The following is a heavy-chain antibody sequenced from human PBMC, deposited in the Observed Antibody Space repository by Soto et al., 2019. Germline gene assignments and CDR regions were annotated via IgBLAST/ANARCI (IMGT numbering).Heavy chain of an antibody. CDR2: IYYSGST. CDR1: GASISSYF. CDR3: ARDGDYGRKCDY. J-gene: IGHJ4*02. Sequence: QVQLQESGPGLVKPSETLSLTCTVSGASISSYFWNWIRQPPGKGLEWIGYIYYSGSTNYNPSLKSRVTISVDTSKNQFSLKLNSVTAADTAVYYCARDGDYGRKCDYWGQGTLVTVSS. V-gene: IGHV4-59*01. D-gene: IGHD4-17*01.